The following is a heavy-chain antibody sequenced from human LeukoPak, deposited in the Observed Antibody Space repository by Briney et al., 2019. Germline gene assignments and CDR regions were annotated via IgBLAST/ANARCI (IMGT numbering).Heavy chain of an antibody. CDR2: MNEDGSDK. Sequence: GGSLRLSCAASGFTFSNSWMTWVRQAPGKGLEWVAHMNEDGSDKYYVDSVTGRFSISRDNTKNSLYLQMSSLRAEDTAVYYCATWSNAWEFDYWGLGTLVSVSS. J-gene: IGHJ4*02. CDR3: ATWSNAWEFDY. CDR1: GFTFSNSW. D-gene: IGHD1-26*01. V-gene: IGHV3-7*05.